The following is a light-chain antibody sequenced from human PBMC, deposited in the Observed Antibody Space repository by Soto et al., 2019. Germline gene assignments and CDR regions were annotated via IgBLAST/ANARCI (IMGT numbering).Light chain of an antibody. CDR2: LGS. CDR3: MQALQTPRT. V-gene: IGKV2-28*01. CDR1: QSLLHSNGYNY. J-gene: IGKJ1*01. Sequence: DIVMTQSPLSLPVAPGEPASISCRSSQSLLHSNGYNYLDWYLQKPGQSPQLLIYLGSNRASGVPDRFSGSGSGTDFTLKISRVEAGDVVVYYCMQALQTPRTFGQGTKVES.